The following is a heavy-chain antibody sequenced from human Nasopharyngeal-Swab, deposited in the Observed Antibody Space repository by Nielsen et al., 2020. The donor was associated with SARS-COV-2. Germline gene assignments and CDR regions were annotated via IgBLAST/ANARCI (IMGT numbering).Heavy chain of an antibody. CDR2: ICSGGTT. Sequence: EAHGKGLEWSGSICSGGTTYYNASLKSRVTISVDTSKSQFSLKLPSVTAADTAMYYCARQRNHVFDIWGQGTMVTVSS. J-gene: IGHJ3*02. V-gene: IGHV4-39*01. CDR3: ARQRNHVFDI.